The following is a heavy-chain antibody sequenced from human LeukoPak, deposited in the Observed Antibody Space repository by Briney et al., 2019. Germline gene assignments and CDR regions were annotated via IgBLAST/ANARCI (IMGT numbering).Heavy chain of an antibody. CDR2: INPSGGST. D-gene: IGHD6-13*01. Sequence: ASVKVSCKASGYTFTSYYMHWVRQASGQGLEWMGIINPSGGSTSYAQKFQGRVTMTRDMSTSTVYMELSSLRSEDTAVYYCARAATLGIAAAPHPAGGYYYYMDVWGKGTTVTVSS. CDR1: GYTFTSYY. CDR3: ARAATLGIAAAPHPAGGYYYYMDV. V-gene: IGHV1-46*01. J-gene: IGHJ6*03.